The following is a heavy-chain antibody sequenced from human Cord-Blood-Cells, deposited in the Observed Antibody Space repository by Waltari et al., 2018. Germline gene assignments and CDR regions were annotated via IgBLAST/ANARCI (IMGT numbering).Heavy chain of an antibody. CDR2: SYYSGST. J-gene: IGHJ4*02. CDR3: ARQEGPSGTVNFDY. CDR1: GGPISSSSYY. D-gene: IGHD6-19*01. V-gene: IGHV4-39*01. Sequence: QLQLQESGPGLVKPSETLSLTCTVAGGPISSSSYYSGWIRQPPGKGLEWIGSSYYSGSTYYNPSLKSRVTISVDTSKDQFSLKLSSVTAADTAVYYCARQEGPSGTVNFDYWGQGTLVTVSS.